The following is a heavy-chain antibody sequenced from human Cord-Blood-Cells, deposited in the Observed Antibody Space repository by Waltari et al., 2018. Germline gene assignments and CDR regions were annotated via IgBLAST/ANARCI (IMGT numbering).Heavy chain of an antibody. J-gene: IGHJ3*02. CDR3: ARDSFGYAFDI. V-gene: IGHV3-21*01. CDR2: ISSSSSYI. Sequence: EVQLVESGGGLVKPGGSLRLSCAASGFTFSSYSMTWVRQAPGKGLGWVSSISSSSSYIYYADSVKGRFTISRDNAKNSLYLQMNSLRAEDTAVYYCARDSFGYAFDIWGQGTMVTVSS. D-gene: IGHD3-10*01. CDR1: GFTFSSYS.